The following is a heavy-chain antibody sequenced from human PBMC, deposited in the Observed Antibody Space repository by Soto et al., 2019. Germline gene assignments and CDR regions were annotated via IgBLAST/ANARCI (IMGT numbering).Heavy chain of an antibody. D-gene: IGHD3-10*01. J-gene: IGHJ4*02. Sequence: EVQLVESGGGLVQPGGSPRLSCAASGFTLSSYWMHWVRQAPGKGLVWVSRINSDGSTPTYADSVKGRFTISRDNAKNTLYLQMNSLRAEDTAVYYCARDGLSDYYFDYWGQGTLVTVSS. CDR3: ARDGLSDYYFDY. CDR1: GFTLSSYW. V-gene: IGHV3-74*01. CDR2: INSDGSTP.